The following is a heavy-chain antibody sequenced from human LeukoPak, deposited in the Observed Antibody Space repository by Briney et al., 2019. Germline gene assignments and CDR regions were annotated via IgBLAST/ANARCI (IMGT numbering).Heavy chain of an antibody. J-gene: IGHJ4*02. CDR3: ARDQGYSSSWYPAFDY. D-gene: IGHD6-13*01. V-gene: IGHV3-21*01. CDR2: ISSSSSYI. Sequence: GGSLRLSCAASGFTFSSYSMNWVRQAPGKGLEWVSSISSSSSYIYYADSVKGRFTISRDNAKNSLYLQMYSLRAEDTAVYYCARDQGYSSSWYPAFDYWGQGTLVTVSS. CDR1: GFTFSSYS.